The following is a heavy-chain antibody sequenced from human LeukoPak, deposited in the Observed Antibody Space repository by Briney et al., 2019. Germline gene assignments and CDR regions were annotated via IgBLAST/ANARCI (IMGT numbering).Heavy chain of an antibody. J-gene: IGHJ4*02. V-gene: IGHV4-39*01. Sequence: SETLSLTCTVSGGSISSSSYYWGWIRQPPGRGLEWIGSIYYSGSTYYNPSLKSRVTISVDTSKNQFSLKLSSVTAADTAVYYCARHFVVVPAAIDYWGQGTLVTVSS. D-gene: IGHD2-2*01. CDR3: ARHFVVVPAAIDY. CDR2: IYYSGST. CDR1: GGSISSSSYY.